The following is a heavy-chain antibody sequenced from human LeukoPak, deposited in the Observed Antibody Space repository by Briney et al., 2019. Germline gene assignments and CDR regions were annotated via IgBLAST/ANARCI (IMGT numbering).Heavy chain of an antibody. CDR2: ISDNGGRT. CDR1: GLTFSSYW. CDR3: AKDFGRNLGGPGY. J-gene: IGHJ4*02. Sequence: GGSLRLSCAASGLTFSSYWMSWVRQAPGGGLEWVSGISDNGGRTYYADSVKGRFAISRDDSKSTPYLQMNSLRGEDTAVYYCAKDFGRNLGGPGYWGRGTLVIVSS. V-gene: IGHV3-23*01. D-gene: IGHD1-14*01.